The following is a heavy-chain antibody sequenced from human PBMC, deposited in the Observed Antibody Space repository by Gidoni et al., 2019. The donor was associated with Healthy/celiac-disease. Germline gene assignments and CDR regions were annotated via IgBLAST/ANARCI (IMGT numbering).Heavy chain of an antibody. V-gene: IGHV3-21*01. Sequence: EVQLVESGGGLVKPGGSLRLSCAASGLNFSSYSVNGVRQAPGKGLEWVSSISSSSSYIYYADSVKGRFTISRDNAKNSLYLQMNSLRAEDTAVYYCARGLAVADQLFDYWGQGTLVTVSS. D-gene: IGHD6-19*01. CDR3: ARGLAVADQLFDY. CDR2: ISSSSSYI. J-gene: IGHJ4*02. CDR1: GLNFSSYS.